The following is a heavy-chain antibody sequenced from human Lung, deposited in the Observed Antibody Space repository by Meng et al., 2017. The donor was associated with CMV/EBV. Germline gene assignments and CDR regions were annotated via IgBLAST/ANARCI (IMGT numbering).Heavy chain of an antibody. V-gene: IGHV3-74*01. CDR2: INTDGSLT. J-gene: IGHJ3*01. D-gene: IGHD2-2*01. CDR1: GFTFSGYW. Sequence: GESLKISCAASGFTFSGYWMHWVRQAPGKGLVWVSRINTDGSLTNHADSVKGRFTISRDNVRNTLYLQMNSLRVEDTAVYYCGRMPPGAIDNGFDFWGQGTTVTVSS. CDR3: GRMPPGAIDNGFDF.